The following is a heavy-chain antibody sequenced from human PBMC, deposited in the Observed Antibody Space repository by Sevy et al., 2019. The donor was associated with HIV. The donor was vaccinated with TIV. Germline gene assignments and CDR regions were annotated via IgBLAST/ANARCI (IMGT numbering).Heavy chain of an antibody. CDR2: IKNRADGGTI. D-gene: IGHD2-8*01. Sequence: GGSLRLSCAASGFTFTYAWMSWVRQAPGKGLEWVGRIKNRADGGTIDYAAPGKGRFTITSDDSKNTLYLQMNSLKTEDTAVYYCSTVPIILLLVTDGMDVWGQGTTFTVSS. J-gene: IGHJ6*02. CDR1: GFTFTYAW. V-gene: IGHV3-15*01. CDR3: STVPIILLLVTDGMDV.